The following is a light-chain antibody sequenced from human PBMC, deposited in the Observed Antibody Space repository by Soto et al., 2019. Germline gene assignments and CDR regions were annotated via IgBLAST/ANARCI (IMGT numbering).Light chain of an antibody. J-gene: IGKJ1*01. CDR2: KAS. V-gene: IGKV1-5*03. CDR1: QTISSW. CDR3: QHYNSYSEA. Sequence: DIQMTQSPSTLSGSVGDRVTITCRASQTISSWLAWYQQKPGKAHKLLIYKASTLKSGVPSWFSGGASATEFTLTSSSLQHDDVATYCCQHYNSYSEAFGQGTKVDIK.